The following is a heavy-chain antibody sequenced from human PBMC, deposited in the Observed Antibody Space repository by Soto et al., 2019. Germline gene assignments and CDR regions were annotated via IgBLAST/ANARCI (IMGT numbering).Heavy chain of an antibody. D-gene: IGHD3-3*01. V-gene: IGHV4-39*07. J-gene: IGHJ6*02. Sequence: SETLSLTCTVSGGSISSSSYYWGWIRQPPGKGLEWIGSIYHSGSTNYNPSLKSRVTISVDKSKNQFSLKLSSVTAADTAVYYCARDKGEDDFWSGYYPPTLDYGMDVWGQGTTVTVSS. CDR3: ARDKGEDDFWSGYYPPTLDYGMDV. CDR1: GGSISSSSYY. CDR2: IYHSGST.